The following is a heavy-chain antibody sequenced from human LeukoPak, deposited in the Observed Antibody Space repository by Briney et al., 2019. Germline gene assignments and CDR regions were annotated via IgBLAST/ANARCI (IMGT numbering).Heavy chain of an antibody. CDR2: IYSGGST. J-gene: IGHJ6*02. CDR1: GFTVSSNY. CDR3: ARDVVFGAYGMDV. D-gene: IGHD3-3*01. Sequence: GGSLRLSCAASGFTVSSNYMSWVRQAPGKGLEWVSVIYSGGSTYYADSVKGRFTISRDNSKNTLYLQMNSLRAENTAVYYCARDVVFGAYGMDVWGQGTTVTVSS. V-gene: IGHV3-66*01.